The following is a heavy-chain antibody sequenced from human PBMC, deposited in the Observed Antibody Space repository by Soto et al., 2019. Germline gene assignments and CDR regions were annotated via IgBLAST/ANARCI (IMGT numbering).Heavy chain of an antibody. CDR2: ISGSGGST. CDR3: AKDAASFLNIVVVPAAYFDY. CDR1: GFTFSSYA. V-gene: IGHV3-23*01. D-gene: IGHD2-2*01. Sequence: GGSLRLSCAASGFTFSSYAMSWVRQAPGKGLEWVSAISGSGGSTYYADSVKGRFTISRDNSKNTLYLQMNSLRAEDTAVYYCAKDAASFLNIVVVPAAYFDYWGQGTLVTVSS. J-gene: IGHJ4*02.